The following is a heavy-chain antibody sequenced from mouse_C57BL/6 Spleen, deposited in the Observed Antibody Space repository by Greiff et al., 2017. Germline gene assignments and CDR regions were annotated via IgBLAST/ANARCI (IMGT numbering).Heavy chain of an antibody. CDR3: ARNITTVVATVMDY. Sequence: VQLQQSGPELVKPGASVKISCKASGYAFSSSWMNWVKQRPGKGLEWIGRIYPGDGDTNYNGKFKGKATLTADKSSSTAYMQLSSLTSEDSAVYICARNITTVVATVMDYWGQGTSVTVCS. CDR2: IYPGDGDT. V-gene: IGHV1-82*01. CDR1: GYAFSSSW. J-gene: IGHJ4*01. D-gene: IGHD1-1*01.